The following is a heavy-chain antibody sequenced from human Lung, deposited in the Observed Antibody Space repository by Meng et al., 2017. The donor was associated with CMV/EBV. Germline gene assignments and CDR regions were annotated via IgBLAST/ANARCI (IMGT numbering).Heavy chain of an antibody. CDR1: GFTFSSYW. Sequence: SCAASGFTFSSYWMSWVRQAPGKGLEWVANIKQDGSEKYYVDSVKGRFTISRDNAKNSLYLQMNSLRAEDTAVYYCARDYGGYPNYLDYWGQGTLVTVS. D-gene: IGHD5-12*01. CDR3: ARDYGGYPNYLDY. CDR2: IKQDGSEK. J-gene: IGHJ4*02. V-gene: IGHV3-7*01.